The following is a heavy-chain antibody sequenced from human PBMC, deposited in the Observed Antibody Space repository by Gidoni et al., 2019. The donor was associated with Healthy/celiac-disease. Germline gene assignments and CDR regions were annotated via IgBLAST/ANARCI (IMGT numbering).Heavy chain of an antibody. J-gene: IGHJ6*02. CDR1: GGSISSSNW. D-gene: IGHD4-4*01. Sequence: QVQLQESGPGLVQPSGTLSLTCAVSGGSISSSNWWSWVRQPPGKGLEWIGEIYHSGSTNYNPSLKSRVTISVDKSKNQFSLKLSSVTAADTAVYYCARAMFRGTYSNHEPMYYGMDVWGQGTTVTVSS. V-gene: IGHV4-4*02. CDR2: IYHSGST. CDR3: ARAMFRGTYSNHEPMYYGMDV.